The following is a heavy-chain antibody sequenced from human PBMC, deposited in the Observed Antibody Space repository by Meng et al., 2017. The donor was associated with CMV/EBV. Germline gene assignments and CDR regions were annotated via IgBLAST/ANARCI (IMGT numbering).Heavy chain of an antibody. CDR1: GGSFSGYY. Sequence: QGELQQWGGGLLKPSGTLARTSAVYGGSFSGYYGSWIRQPPGKGLEWIGEINHSGSTNYNPSLKSRVTISVDTSKNQFSLKLSSVTAADTAVYYCARGSRRLPRFNWFDPWGQGTLVTVSS. V-gene: IGHV4-34*01. CDR2: INHSGST. D-gene: IGHD3-3*01. CDR3: ARGSRRLPRFNWFDP. J-gene: IGHJ5*02.